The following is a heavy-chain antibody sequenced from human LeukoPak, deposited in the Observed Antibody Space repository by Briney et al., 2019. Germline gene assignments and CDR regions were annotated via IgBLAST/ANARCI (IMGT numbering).Heavy chain of an antibody. J-gene: IGHJ4*02. CDR1: GFTFRNYA. Sequence: GGSLRLSCTASGFTFRNYAMHWLRQAPGKGLEWVAVISYEGSDKYYADSVKGRFTISRDNSKNTLYLQMNSLRAEDTAVYYCAKDKAGDYSDYFDYWGQGTLVTVSS. CDR2: ISYEGSDK. CDR3: AKDKAGDYSDYFDY. D-gene: IGHD7-27*01. V-gene: IGHV3-30-3*01.